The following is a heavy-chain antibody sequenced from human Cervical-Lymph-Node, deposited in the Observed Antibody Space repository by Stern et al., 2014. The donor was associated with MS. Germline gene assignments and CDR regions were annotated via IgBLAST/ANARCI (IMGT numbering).Heavy chain of an antibody. CDR1: GVTFSSYA. CDR3: ARRSSSGYYGMDV. D-gene: IGHD3-22*01. V-gene: IGHV1-69*01. CDR2: VTPIFGKA. Sequence: QEQLVQSGGEVKQPGSPVKVSCEASGVTFSSYAIRWVRQAPGKGLEWVGGVTPIFGKANYAQHVQGRVTITADESTSTAYMELSSLRSEDTAVYYCARRSSSGYYGMDVWGQGTTVTVSS. J-gene: IGHJ6*02.